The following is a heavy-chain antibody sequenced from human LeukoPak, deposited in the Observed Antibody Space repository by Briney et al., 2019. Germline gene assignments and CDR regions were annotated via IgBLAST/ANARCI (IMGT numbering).Heavy chain of an antibody. Sequence: SETLSLTCTVSGGSISGFYWSWIRQPAGKGLEWIGRIYTSGSTDYNPSLKSRVTMSVDKSKNQVSMKVTSVTAADTAVYYCARYFYDRSGYYYPDYWGQGTLVTVSS. J-gene: IGHJ4*02. CDR1: GGSISGFY. D-gene: IGHD3-22*01. CDR2: IYTSGST. V-gene: IGHV4-4*07. CDR3: ARYFYDRSGYYYPDY.